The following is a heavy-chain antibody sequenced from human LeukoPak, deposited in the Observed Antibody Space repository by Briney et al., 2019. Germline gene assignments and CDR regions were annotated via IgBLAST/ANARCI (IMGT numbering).Heavy chain of an antibody. CDR3: ARGDYYYYYYMDV. J-gene: IGHJ6*03. V-gene: IGHV1-18*01. CDR2: ISAYNGNT. Sequence: ASVKVSCKASGGTFSSYAISWVRQAPGQGLEWMGWISAYNGNTNYAQKLQGRVTMTTDTSTSTAYMELRSLRSDDTAVYYRARGDYYYYYYMDVWGKGTTVTVSS. CDR1: GGTFSSYA.